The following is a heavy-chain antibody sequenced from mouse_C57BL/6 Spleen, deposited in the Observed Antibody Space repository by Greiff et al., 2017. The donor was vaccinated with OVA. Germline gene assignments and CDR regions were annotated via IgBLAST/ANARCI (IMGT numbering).Heavy chain of an antibody. J-gene: IGHJ1*03. D-gene: IGHD1-1*01. Sequence: QVQLKQSGAELVKPGASVKISCKASGYAFSSYWMNWVKQRPGTGLEWIGQIYPGDGDTNYNGKFKGKATLAADKSSSTAYMQLSSLTSEDSAVYFCARGGYGSSYWYFDVWGTGTTVTVSS. CDR2: IYPGDGDT. CDR1: GYAFSSYW. V-gene: IGHV1-80*01. CDR3: ARGGYGSSYWYFDV.